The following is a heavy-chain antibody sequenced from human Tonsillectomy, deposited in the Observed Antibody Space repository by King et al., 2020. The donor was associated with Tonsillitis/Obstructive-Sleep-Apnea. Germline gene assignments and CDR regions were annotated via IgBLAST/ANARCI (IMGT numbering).Heavy chain of an antibody. CDR3: ARESDEWELRATFDY. CDR1: GYSFTSYW. CDR2: IYPGDSDT. J-gene: IGHJ4*02. V-gene: IGHV5-51*03. D-gene: IGHD1-26*01. Sequence: QLVQSGAEVKKPGESLKLSCKGSGYSFTSYWIGWVRQMPGKGLEWMGNIYPGDSDTRYSPSFQGQVTISADKSISTAYLQGSSLTASDTAMYYCARESDEWELRATFDYWGQGTLVTVSA.